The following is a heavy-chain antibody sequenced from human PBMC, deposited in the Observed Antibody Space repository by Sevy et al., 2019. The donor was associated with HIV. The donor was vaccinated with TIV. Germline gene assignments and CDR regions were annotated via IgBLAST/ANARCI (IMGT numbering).Heavy chain of an antibody. CDR3: ARDLGYESTGYLPLFDN. V-gene: IGHV3-23*01. CDR1: GFTFSRYA. CDR2: ISGSGGSGDKT. D-gene: IGHD3-22*01. J-gene: IGHJ4*02. Sequence: GGSLRLSCAASGFTFSRYAMNWVRQAPGKGLEWVSGISGSGGSGDKTNYADSVKGRFTISRDDSKNTLYLQMNSLRPEATALYYCARDLGYESTGYLPLFDNWGQGTLVTVSS.